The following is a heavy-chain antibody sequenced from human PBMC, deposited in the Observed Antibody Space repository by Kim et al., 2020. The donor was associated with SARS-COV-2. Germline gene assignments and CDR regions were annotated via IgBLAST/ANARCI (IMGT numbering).Heavy chain of an antibody. V-gene: IGHV3-30-3*01. D-gene: IGHD5-18*01. Sequence: GGSLRLSCAASGFTFSSYSMHWVRQAPGKGLEWVAVISYDGSNKYYTDSVKGRFNIYRDNSKNTLYLQMNSLRAEDTAVYYCARASIIQLWLYYYYAMDVRGQGNTVTVSS. J-gene: IGHJ6*02. CDR1: GFTFSSYS. CDR2: ISYDGSNK. CDR3: ARASIIQLWLYYYYAMDV.